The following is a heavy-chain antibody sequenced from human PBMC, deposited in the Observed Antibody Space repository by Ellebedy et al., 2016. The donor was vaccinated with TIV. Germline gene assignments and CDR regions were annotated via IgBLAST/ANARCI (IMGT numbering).Heavy chain of an antibody. CDR3: ARGKKLELHRGAFDI. D-gene: IGHD1-7*01. J-gene: IGHJ3*02. V-gene: IGHV4-31*03. CDR2: IYYSGST. Sequence: LRLSXTVSGGSISSGGYYWSWIRQHPGKGLEWIGYIYYSGSTYYNPSLKSRVTISVDTSKNQFSLKLSSVTAADTAVYYCARGKKLELHRGAFDIWGQGTMVTVSS. CDR1: GGSISSGGYY.